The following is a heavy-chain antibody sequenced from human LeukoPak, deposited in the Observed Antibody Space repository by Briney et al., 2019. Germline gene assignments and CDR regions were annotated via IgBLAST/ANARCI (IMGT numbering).Heavy chain of an antibody. CDR3: ARGQYSSSWYHWFDP. CDR2: MNPNSGNT. Sequence: ASVTVSCKASGYTFPTSGISWVRQAPGQGLEWMGWMNPNSGNTGYAQKFQGRVTMTRNTSISTAYMELSSLRSEDTAVYYCARGQYSSSWYHWFDPWGQGTLVTVSS. CDR1: GYTFPTSG. D-gene: IGHD6-13*01. J-gene: IGHJ5*02. V-gene: IGHV1-8*02.